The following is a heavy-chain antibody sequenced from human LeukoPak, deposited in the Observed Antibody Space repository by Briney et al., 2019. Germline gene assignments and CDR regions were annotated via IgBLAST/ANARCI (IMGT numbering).Heavy chain of an antibody. CDR1: GFTFSSYA. D-gene: IGHD6-13*01. V-gene: IGHV3-30-3*01. CDR3: ARGLAVAGTRGPY. Sequence: PGGSLRLSCAASGFTFSSYAMHWVRQAPGKGLEWVAVISYDGSNKYYADSVKGRFTISRDNSKNTLYLQMDSLRADDTAVYYCARGLAVAGTRGPYWGQGTLVTVSS. J-gene: IGHJ4*02. CDR2: ISYDGSNK.